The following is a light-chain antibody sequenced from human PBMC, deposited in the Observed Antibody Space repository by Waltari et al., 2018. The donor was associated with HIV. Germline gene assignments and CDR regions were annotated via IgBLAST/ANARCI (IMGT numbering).Light chain of an antibody. CDR2: DAS. CDR3: QQCRTYPRT. CDR1: QGVRNA. V-gene: IGKV1-13*02. J-gene: IGKJ2*01. Sequence: AIQLAQSPSSLSAYVGDRVTITCRASQGVRNALAWYQQKPGRPPKLLIYDASTLEGGVPSRFSGSLSGTDFNLTISNLQPEDSATYYCQQCRTYPRTFGQGATLEIK.